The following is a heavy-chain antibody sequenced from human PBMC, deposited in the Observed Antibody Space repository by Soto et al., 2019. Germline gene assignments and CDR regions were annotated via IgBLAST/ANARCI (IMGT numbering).Heavy chain of an antibody. J-gene: IGHJ4*01. CDR1: GFTFRSFG. CDR2: IWYDASKK. Sequence: GGSLRLCSVASGFTFRSFGMHWVRQAPGKGLEWVAFIWYDASKKYYADSVKDRFTISRDNSGNTLNLQMAGLRVEDTAVYYCARDVLSLQCTNSLCYGDLWGQGTLVTVSS. D-gene: IGHD2-8*01. V-gene: IGHV3-33*01. CDR3: ARDVLSLQCTNSLCYGDL.